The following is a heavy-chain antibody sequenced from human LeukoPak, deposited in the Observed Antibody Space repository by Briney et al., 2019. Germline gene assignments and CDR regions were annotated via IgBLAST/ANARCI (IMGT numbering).Heavy chain of an antibody. V-gene: IGHV3-30*18. CDR2: VSYDGSNK. J-gene: IGHJ4*02. D-gene: IGHD2-2*02. Sequence: GGSLRLSCAASGFTFSSYGMHWVRQAPGKGLEWVAVVSYDGSNKYYADSVKGRFTISRDNSKNTLYLQMNSLRAEDTAVYYCAKDLGTTCYTGSDYWGQGTLVTVSS. CDR3: AKDLGTTCYTGSDY. CDR1: GFTFSSYG.